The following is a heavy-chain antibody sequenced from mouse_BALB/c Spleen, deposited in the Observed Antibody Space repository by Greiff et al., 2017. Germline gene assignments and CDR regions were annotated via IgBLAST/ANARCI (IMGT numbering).Heavy chain of an antibody. CDR1: GFTFTDYY. Sequence: DVQLQESGGGLVQPGGSLRLSCATSGFTFTDYYMSWVRQPPGKALEWLGFIRNKANGYTTEYSASVKGRFTISRDNSQSILYLQMNTLRAEDSATYYCARDRNWNYAMDYWGQGTSVTVSS. D-gene: IGHD4-1*01. J-gene: IGHJ4*01. CDR3: ARDRNWNYAMDY. CDR2: IRNKANGYTT. V-gene: IGHV7-3*02.